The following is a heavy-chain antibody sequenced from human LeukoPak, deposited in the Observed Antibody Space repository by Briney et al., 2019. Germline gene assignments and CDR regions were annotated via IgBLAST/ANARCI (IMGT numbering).Heavy chain of an antibody. CDR2: IIPIFGIA. CDR1: GGTFSSYA. Sequence: SVKVSCKASGGTFSSYAISWVRQAPGQGLEWMGRIIPIFGIANYAQKFQGRVTITADKSTSTAYMELSSLRSEDTAVYYCASDGYSGSYRGSYYWGQGTLDTVSS. CDR3: ASDGYSGSYRGSYY. D-gene: IGHD1-26*01. J-gene: IGHJ4*02. V-gene: IGHV1-69*04.